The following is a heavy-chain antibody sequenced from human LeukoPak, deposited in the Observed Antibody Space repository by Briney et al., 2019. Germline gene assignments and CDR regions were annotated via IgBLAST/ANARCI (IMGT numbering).Heavy chain of an antibody. J-gene: IGHJ4*02. Sequence: SETLSLTCTVSGGSISRYYWSWIRQPPGQGLEWIGYIHYSGSTYYNPSLKSRVTMSVDTSKNQFSLRLSSVTAADTAVYYCASWYYDSSGYRFDYWGQGTLVTVSS. D-gene: IGHD3-22*01. CDR2: IHYSGST. V-gene: IGHV4-59*12. CDR3: ASWYYDSSGYRFDY. CDR1: GGSISRYY.